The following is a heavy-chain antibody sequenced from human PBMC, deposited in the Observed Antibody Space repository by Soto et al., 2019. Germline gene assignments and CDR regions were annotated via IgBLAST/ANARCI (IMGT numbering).Heavy chain of an antibody. CDR2: LSGGGSTT. CDR3: AKGPEYDIFTGCDY. J-gene: IGHJ1*01. D-gene: IGHD3-9*01. CDR1: GFTFSLST. Sequence: EVQLLESGGGFVQPGESLRLSCAASGFTFSLSTMSWVRQAPGRGLDWVSSLSGGGSTTDYADSVKGRFTISRDNSKNTVHLQMNSLRADDTAVYYCAKGPEYDIFTGCDYWGQGAMVTVSS. V-gene: IGHV3-23*01.